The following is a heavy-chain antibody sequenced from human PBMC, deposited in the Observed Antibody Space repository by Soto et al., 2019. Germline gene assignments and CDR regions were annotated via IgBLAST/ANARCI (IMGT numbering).Heavy chain of an antibody. J-gene: IGHJ5*02. V-gene: IGHV4-39*07. CDR3: ASVGSDYDNSGYYLP. CDR2: IYYSGST. Sequence: SETLSLTCTVSGGSISSSSYYFFCIRQPPGKGLEWIGSIYYSGSTYYNPSLKSRVTISVDTSKNQFSLRLKSVTAADTAVYYCASVGSDYDNSGYYLPWGPGTLVTVSS. CDR1: GGSISSSSYY. D-gene: IGHD3-22*01.